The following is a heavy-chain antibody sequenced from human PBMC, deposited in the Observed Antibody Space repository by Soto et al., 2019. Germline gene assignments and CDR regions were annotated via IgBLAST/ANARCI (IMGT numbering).Heavy chain of an antibody. CDR3: ARAVNDFWSGFSYYFDF. Sequence: PSETLSLTCTVSGGSTSNYYWSWIRQPPGKGLEWIGYVHDSGTTYYNPSLKSRVTISLDPSKNHFSLKLTSVTAADTAMYYCARAVNDFWSGFSYYFDFWGQGNMVT. CDR1: GGSTSNYY. J-gene: IGHJ4*02. V-gene: IGHV4-59*01. D-gene: IGHD3-3*01. CDR2: VHDSGTT.